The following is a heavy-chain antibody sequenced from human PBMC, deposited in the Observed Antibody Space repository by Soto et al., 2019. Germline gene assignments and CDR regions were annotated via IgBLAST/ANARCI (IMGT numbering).Heavy chain of an antibody. V-gene: IGHV5-51*01. CDR2: IYPGDSDT. D-gene: IGHD3-10*01. CDR3: ATSGKLEGEKVYDAFDI. CDR1: GYSFTSYW. Sequence: PGEPLKISCKGSGYSFTSYWIGWVRQMPGKGLEWMGIIYPGDSDTRYSPSFQGQVTISADKSISTAYLQWSSLKASDTAMYYCATSGKLEGEKVYDAFDIWGQGTMVTVSS. J-gene: IGHJ3*02.